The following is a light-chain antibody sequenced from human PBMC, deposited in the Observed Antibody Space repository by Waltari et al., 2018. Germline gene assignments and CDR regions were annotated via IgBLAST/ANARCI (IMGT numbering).Light chain of an antibody. CDR2: DAS. J-gene: IGKJ4*01. Sequence: IVLTQSPATLSLSPGERATLPCMASQSVSSFLAWYQQKPGQAPRLVIYDASNRATGIPARFSGSGSGTDFTLTISSLEXXXFAVYYCQQRSNWPPLTFGGGTKVEIK. CDR3: QQRSNWPPLT. CDR1: QSVSSF. V-gene: IGKV3-11*01.